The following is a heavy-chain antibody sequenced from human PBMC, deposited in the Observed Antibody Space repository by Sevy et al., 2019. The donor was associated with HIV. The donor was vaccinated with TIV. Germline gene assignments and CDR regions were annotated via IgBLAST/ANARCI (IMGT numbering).Heavy chain of an antibody. J-gene: IGHJ5*02. V-gene: IGHV1-2*02. D-gene: IGHD3-3*01. CDR1: GYTFTGYY. CDR3: ARGRHVLRFLEWRWGQENRFDP. CDR2: INPNSGGT. Sequence: ASVKVSCKASGYTFTGYYMHWVRQAPGQGLEWMGWINPNSGGTNYAQKFQGRVTMTRDTSISTAYMELSRLRSDDTAVYYCARGRHVLRFLEWRWGQENRFDPWGQGTLVTVSS.